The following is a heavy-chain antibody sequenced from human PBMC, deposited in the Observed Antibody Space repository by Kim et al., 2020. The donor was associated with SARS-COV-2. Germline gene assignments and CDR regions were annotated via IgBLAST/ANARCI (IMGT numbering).Heavy chain of an antibody. Sequence: ASVKVSCKASGYTFTSYAMNWVRQAPGQGLEWMGWINTNTGNPTYAQGFTGRFVFSLDTSVSTAYLQISSLKAEDTAVYYCARTAPAHYYYYGMDVWGQGTTVTVSS. V-gene: IGHV7-4-1*02. CDR3: ARTAPAHYYYYGMDV. D-gene: IGHD2-2*01. J-gene: IGHJ6*02. CDR1: GYTFTSYA. CDR2: INTNTGNP.